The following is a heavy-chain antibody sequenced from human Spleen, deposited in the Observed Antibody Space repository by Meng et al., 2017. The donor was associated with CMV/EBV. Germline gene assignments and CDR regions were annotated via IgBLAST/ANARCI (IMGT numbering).Heavy chain of an antibody. J-gene: IGHJ4*02. CDR3: AKDTNTVSFGGIDY. CDR2: ISGRTSTI. D-gene: IGHD2/OR15-2a*01. CDR1: GFIFNNYN. V-gene: IGHV3-48*04. Sequence: GESLKISCAASGFIFNNYNFNWVRQAPGKGLEWISYISGRTSTIYYADSVKGRFTISSDNAKNSLYLQMNRLRVEDTAFYYCAKDTNTVSFGGIDYWGRGTLVTVSS.